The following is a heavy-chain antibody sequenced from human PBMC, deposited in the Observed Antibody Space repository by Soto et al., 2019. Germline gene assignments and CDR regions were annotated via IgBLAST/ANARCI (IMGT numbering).Heavy chain of an antibody. CDR3: ARSLGVVDPYDYYYYGMDV. CDR2: ISSSSSYI. CDR1: GFTFSSYS. J-gene: IGHJ6*02. V-gene: IGHV3-21*01. Sequence: EVQLVESGGGLVKPGGYLRLSCAASGFTFSSYSMNWVRQAPGKGLEWVSSISSSSSYIYYADSVKGRFTISRDNAKYSLYLQMNSLIAEDTAVYYCARSLGVVDPYDYYYYGMDVWGQGTTVTVSS. D-gene: IGHD3-3*01.